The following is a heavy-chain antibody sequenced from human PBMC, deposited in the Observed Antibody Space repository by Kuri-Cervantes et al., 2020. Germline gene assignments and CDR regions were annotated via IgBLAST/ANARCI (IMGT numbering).Heavy chain of an antibody. CDR3: AKVGGYRGYEKGSFDI. CDR1: GFTFTTYS. V-gene: IGHV3-21*04. J-gene: IGHJ3*02. Sequence: GESLKISCAASGFTFTTYSMDWVRQAPGKGLEWVSSISGSSGYIYYADSLKGRFTISRDNAKNSLYLQMNSLRAEDTAVYYCAKVGGYRGYEKGSFDIWGQGTMVTVSS. CDR2: ISGSSGYI. D-gene: IGHD5-12*01.